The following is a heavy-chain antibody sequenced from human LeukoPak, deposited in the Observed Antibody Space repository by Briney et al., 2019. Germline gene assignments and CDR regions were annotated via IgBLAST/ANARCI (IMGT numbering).Heavy chain of an antibody. V-gene: IGHV4-34*01. CDR3: ARNIVLMVYAIYFDY. D-gene: IGHD2-8*01. Sequence: PSETLSLTCTVSGGSISSYYWSWIRQPPGKGLEWIGEINHSGSTNYNPSLKSRVTISVDTSKNQFSLKLSSVTAADTAVYYCARNIVLMVYAIYFDYWGQGTLVTVSS. CDR1: GGSISSYY. J-gene: IGHJ4*02. CDR2: INHSGST.